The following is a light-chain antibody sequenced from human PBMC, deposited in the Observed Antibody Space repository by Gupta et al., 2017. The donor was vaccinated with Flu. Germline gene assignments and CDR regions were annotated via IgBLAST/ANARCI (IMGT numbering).Light chain of an antibody. Sequence: SYELTQPPSVSVSPGQTASITCYGDNVGDKYACWYQQKPGQSPVLVIYQDSKRPSGIPERFSGSNSGNTATLTISGTPAMDEADYYCQAWDRSTAVFGGGTKLTVL. CDR2: QDS. CDR1: NVGDKY. J-gene: IGLJ2*01. CDR3: QAWDRSTAV. V-gene: IGLV3-1*01.